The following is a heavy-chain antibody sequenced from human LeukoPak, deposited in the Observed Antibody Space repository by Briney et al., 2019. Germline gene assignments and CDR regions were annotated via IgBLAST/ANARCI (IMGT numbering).Heavy chain of an antibody. CDR3: AKEVVTATHPFDY. J-gene: IGHJ4*02. D-gene: IGHD2-21*02. CDR2: ISSSGSTI. CDR1: GFTFSSYE. V-gene: IGHV3-48*03. Sequence: GGSLRLSCAASGFTFSSYEMNWVRQAPGKGLEWVSYISSSGSTIYYADSVKGRFTISRDNSKNTLYLQMNSLRAEDTAVYYCAKEVVTATHPFDYWGQGTLVTVSS.